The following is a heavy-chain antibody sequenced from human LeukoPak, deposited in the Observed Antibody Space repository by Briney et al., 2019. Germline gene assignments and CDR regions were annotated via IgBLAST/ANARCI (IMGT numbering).Heavy chain of an antibody. CDR2: VYSGITT. D-gene: IGHD5-18*01. CDR1: GFIVGDTH. V-gene: IGHV3-53*01. Sequence: AGSLRLSCAVSGFIVGDTHMTWVRQAPGKGLEWVSLVYSGITTHYADSVKGRVSISSDHSNNILYLQMNTLRAEDTAVYYCARLQGYSLGYQYFYYMDVWGTGTTVTVSS. J-gene: IGHJ6*03. CDR3: ARLQGYSLGYQYFYYMDV.